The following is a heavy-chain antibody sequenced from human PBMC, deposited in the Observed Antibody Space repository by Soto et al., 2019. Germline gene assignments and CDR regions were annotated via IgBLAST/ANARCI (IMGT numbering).Heavy chain of an antibody. CDR3: ARDPIGGYGDYYYYGMDV. J-gene: IGHJ6*02. CDR2: IIPIFGTA. D-gene: IGHD5-12*01. Sequence: QVQLVQSGAEVKKPGSSVKVSCKASGGTFSSYAISWVRQAPGQGLEWMGGIIPIFGTANYAQKFQGRVTINADESTSTDYMELSSLRSEDTAVYYCARDPIGGYGDYYYYGMDVWGQGTTVTVSS. V-gene: IGHV1-69*01. CDR1: GGTFSSYA.